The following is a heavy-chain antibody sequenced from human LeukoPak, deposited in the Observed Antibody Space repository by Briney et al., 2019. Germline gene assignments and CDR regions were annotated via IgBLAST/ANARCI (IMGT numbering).Heavy chain of an antibody. Sequence: GGSLRLSCAASGFTFSSYSMNWVRQAPGKGLEWVSSISSSSSYIYYADSVKGRFTISRDNAKNSLYLQMNSLRPEDTAVYYCARGYRIVDLFCALLWGQGTMVTVSS. J-gene: IGHJ3*01. CDR1: GFTFSSYS. V-gene: IGHV3-21*01. CDR3: ARGYRIVDLFCALL. CDR2: ISSSSSYI. D-gene: IGHD1-26*01.